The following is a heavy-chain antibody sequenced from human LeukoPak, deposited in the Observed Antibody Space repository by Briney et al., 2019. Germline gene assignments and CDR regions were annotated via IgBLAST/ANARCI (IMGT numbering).Heavy chain of an antibody. CDR3: AKGGGYCSSTSCYHWFDP. CDR2: ICTDGTST. Sequence: GGSLRLSCAASGFTFSSYWMHWVRQAPGKGLVWVSRICTDGTSTSYADSVKGRFTISRDNAKSTLYLQMNSLRAEDTAVYYCAKGGGYCSSTSCYHWFDPWGQGTLVTVSS. J-gene: IGHJ5*02. CDR1: GFTFSSYW. V-gene: IGHV3-74*01. D-gene: IGHD2-2*01.